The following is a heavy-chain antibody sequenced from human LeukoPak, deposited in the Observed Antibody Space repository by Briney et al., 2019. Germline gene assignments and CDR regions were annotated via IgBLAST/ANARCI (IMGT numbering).Heavy chain of an antibody. D-gene: IGHD3-3*01. CDR1: GFTFSSHA. CDR3: AKDGGGSLEWLPPMDV. Sequence: GGSLRLSCAASGFTFSSHAMGGVRQAPGKGREGGSGITGSGGSTYYGDSVKGRFTISRDNSKNTLYLQMNSLRAEDTAVYYCAKDGGGSLEWLPPMDVWGQGTTVTVSS. CDR2: ITGSGGST. J-gene: IGHJ6*02. V-gene: IGHV3-23*02.